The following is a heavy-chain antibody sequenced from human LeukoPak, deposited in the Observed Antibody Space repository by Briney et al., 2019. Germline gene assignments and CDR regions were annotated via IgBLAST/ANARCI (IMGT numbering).Heavy chain of an antibody. CDR3: AWATRTSNPDTVC. D-gene: IGHD1-14*01. V-gene: IGHV3-23*01. CDR2: IRGNGDT. CDR1: GFSFSSNA. J-gene: IGHJ4*02. Sequence: PGGSLRLSCAASGFSFSSNAMSGVRQAPARGLEWVSSIRGNGDTFYADSVKGRFTLSRDDSRNTVYLHLNNLRVEDSAVYYCAWATRTSNPDTVCRGQGTPITVSS.